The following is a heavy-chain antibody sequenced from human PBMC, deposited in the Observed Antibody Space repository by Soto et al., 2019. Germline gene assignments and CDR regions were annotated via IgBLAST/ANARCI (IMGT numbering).Heavy chain of an antibody. D-gene: IGHD1-26*01. Sequence: VQLVQSGAEVRKPGASVKVSCKASGYTFSDYYVRWVREAPGQGLEWMGWINPSSGGTIYTQRFQGRVTMTRDTSINTVYMELSRLTSDDTAVYYCAREMGVIGAPGYTWFDPWGQGALVTVSS. CDR2: INPSSGGT. CDR3: AREMGVIGAPGYTWFDP. J-gene: IGHJ5*02. V-gene: IGHV1-2*02. CDR1: GYTFSDYY.